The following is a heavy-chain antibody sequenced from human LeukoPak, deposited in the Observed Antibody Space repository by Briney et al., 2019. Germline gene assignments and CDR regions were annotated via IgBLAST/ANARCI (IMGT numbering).Heavy chain of an antibody. J-gene: IGHJ5*02. CDR1: GGTFGSYA. CDR3: ASGITIFGVVAWRWFDP. D-gene: IGHD3-3*01. V-gene: IGHV1-69*01. CDR2: IIPIFGTA. Sequence: SVKVSCKASGGTFGSYAISWVRQAPGQGLEWMGGIIPIFGTANYAQKFQGRVTITADESTSTAYMELSSLRSEDTAVYYCASGITIFGVVAWRWFDPWGQGTLVTVSS.